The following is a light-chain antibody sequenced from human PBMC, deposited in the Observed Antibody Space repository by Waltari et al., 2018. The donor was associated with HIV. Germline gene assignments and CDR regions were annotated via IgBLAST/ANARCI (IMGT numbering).Light chain of an antibody. CDR2: RNN. V-gene: IGLV1-47*01. J-gene: IGLJ2*01. CDR1: SSNIGSYY. CDR3: AAWDGSLSGVV. Sequence: QSVLPQPPSASGTPGQRVTISCSGSSSNIGSYYVSWYQQLPRTAPKLLIYRNNHRPSGVPDRISGSKSGTSASLAISGLRSEDEADYYCAAWDGSLSGVVFGGGTKLTVL.